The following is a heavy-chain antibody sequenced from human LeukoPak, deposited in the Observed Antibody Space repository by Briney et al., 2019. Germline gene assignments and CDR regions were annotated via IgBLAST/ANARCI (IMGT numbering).Heavy chain of an antibody. Sequence: ASVKVSCKASGYTFTRYYIHWVRQAPGQGLEWMGILNPSGGSTAYAQKFQGRVTMTRDTSTSTVYMELSSLRSEDTAVYYCARSDEYVWGSFHQLDYWGQGTLVTVSS. CDR1: GYTFTRYY. CDR2: LNPSGGST. D-gene: IGHD3-16*01. V-gene: IGHV1-46*01. J-gene: IGHJ4*02. CDR3: ARSDEYVWGSFHQLDY.